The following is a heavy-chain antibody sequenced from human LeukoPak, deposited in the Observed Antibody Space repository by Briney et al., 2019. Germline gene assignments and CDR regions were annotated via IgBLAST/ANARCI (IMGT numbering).Heavy chain of an antibody. CDR3: ARDSFGRYYDSSGYPLDY. Sequence: GGSLRLSCAASGFTFSSYSMNWVRQAPGKGLEWASSISSSSSYIYYADSVKGRFTISRDNAKNSLYPQMNSLRAEDTAVYYCARDSFGRYYDSSGYPLDYWGQGTLVTVSS. V-gene: IGHV3-21*01. CDR2: ISSSSSYI. D-gene: IGHD3-22*01. CDR1: GFTFSSYS. J-gene: IGHJ4*02.